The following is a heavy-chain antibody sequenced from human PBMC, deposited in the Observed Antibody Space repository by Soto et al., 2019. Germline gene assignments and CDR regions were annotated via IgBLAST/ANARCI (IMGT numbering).Heavy chain of an antibody. J-gene: IGHJ4*02. V-gene: IGHV1-3*01. CDR2: INAGNGNT. CDR3: AREILTGYSAPLDY. D-gene: IGHD3-9*01. CDR1: GYTFTSYA. Sequence: ASVKVSCKASGYTFTSYAMHWVRQAPGQRLEWMGWINAGNGNTKYSQKFQGRVTITRDTSASTAYMELSSLRSEDTAVYYCAREILTGYSAPLDYWGQGTLVTVSS.